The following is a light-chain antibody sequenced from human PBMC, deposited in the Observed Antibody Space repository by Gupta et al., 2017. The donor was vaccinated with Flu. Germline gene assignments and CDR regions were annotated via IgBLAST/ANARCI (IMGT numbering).Light chain of an antibody. Sequence: SPGQTASIPCSGDKLGEKLVCWFQQKAGQSPVRRIYQDTKRHSGIPERFYGSNSGNEANLTISGTQTIDESDDYCQTWDIGTVVFGGGTKLTVL. V-gene: IGLV3-1*01. CDR1: KLGEKL. CDR3: QTWDIGTVV. CDR2: QDT. J-gene: IGLJ2*01.